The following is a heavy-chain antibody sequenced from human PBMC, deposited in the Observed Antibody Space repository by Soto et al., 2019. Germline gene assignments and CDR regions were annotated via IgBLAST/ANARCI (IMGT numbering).Heavy chain of an antibody. J-gene: IGHJ5*02. Sequence: QVQLVQSGAEVKKPGASVKVSCKASGYTFPSYDINWVRQPTGKGLEWMGWMNPNSGNTGYAQKFQGRVTMTRNTSISTAYMELSSLRSEDTAVYYCARERSAAGTGWFDPWGQGTLVTVSS. CDR1: GYTFPSYD. V-gene: IGHV1-8*01. CDR2: MNPNSGNT. D-gene: IGHD6-13*01. CDR3: ARERSAAGTGWFDP.